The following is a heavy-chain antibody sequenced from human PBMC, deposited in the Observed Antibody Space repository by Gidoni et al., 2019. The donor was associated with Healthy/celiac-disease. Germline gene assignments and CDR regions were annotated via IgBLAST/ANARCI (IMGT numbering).Heavy chain of an antibody. Sequence: QVQLVQSGAEVTKPGASVKVSCKASGYTFTGYYMHWVRQAPGQGLEWMGWINPNSGGTNYAQKFQGWVTMTRDTSISTAYMELSRLRSDDTAVYYCARDAGYYYDSSGYYYVEAFDIWGQGTMVTVSS. CDR3: ARDAGYYYDSSGYYYVEAFDI. CDR2: INPNSGGT. J-gene: IGHJ3*02. D-gene: IGHD3-22*01. V-gene: IGHV1-2*04. CDR1: GYTFTGYY.